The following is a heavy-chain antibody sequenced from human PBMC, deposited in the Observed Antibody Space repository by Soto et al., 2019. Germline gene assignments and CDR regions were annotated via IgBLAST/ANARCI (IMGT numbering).Heavy chain of an antibody. Sequence: KPSETLSLTCAVYGGSFSGYYWSWIRQPPGKGLEWIGEINHSGSTNYNPSLKSRVTISVDTSKNQFSLKLSSVTAADTAVYYCARAQYNWNDGKWFDPWGQGTLVTVSS. D-gene: IGHD1-20*01. V-gene: IGHV4-34*01. CDR3: ARAQYNWNDGKWFDP. J-gene: IGHJ5*02. CDR1: GGSFSGYY. CDR2: INHSGST.